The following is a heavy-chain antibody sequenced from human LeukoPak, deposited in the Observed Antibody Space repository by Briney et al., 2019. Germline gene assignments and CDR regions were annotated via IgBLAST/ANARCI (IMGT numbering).Heavy chain of an antibody. CDR3: AELGITMIGGV. CDR1: GFTFSSYG. V-gene: IGHV3-21*01. CDR2: ISSSSSSI. D-gene: IGHD3-10*02. J-gene: IGHJ6*04. Sequence: PGGSLRLSCAASGFTFSSYGMHWVRQAPGKGLEWVSSISSSSSSIYYADSVKGRFTIPRDNAKNSLYLQMNSLRAEDTAVYYCAELGITMIGGVWGKGTTVTISS.